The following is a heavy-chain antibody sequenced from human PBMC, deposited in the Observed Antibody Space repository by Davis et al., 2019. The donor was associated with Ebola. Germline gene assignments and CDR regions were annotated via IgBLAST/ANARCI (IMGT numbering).Heavy chain of an antibody. CDR2: MNPNSGNT. CDR3: ARGITMVRGRDWFDP. CDR1: GYTFTSYD. J-gene: IGHJ5*02. D-gene: IGHD3-10*01. Sequence: ASVKVSCKASGYTFTSYDINWVRQATGQGLEWMGWMNPNSGNTGYAQKLQGRVTMTTDTSTSTAYMELRSLRSDDTAVYYCARGITMVRGRDWFDPWGQGTLVTVSS. V-gene: IGHV1-8*01.